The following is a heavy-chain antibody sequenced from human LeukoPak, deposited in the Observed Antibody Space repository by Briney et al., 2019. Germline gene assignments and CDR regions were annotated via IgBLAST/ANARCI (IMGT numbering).Heavy chain of an antibody. Sequence: PGGSLRLSCAASGFTFSSYNMNWVRQAPGRGLQWVSFISSTSSHIFYADSLKGRFTISRDNAKNSLYLQMNSLRAEDTAVYYCAREGSYYYFDYWGQGTLVTVSS. J-gene: IGHJ4*02. CDR2: ISSTSSHI. CDR1: GFTFSSYN. D-gene: IGHD1-26*01. CDR3: AREGSYYYFDY. V-gene: IGHV3-21*01.